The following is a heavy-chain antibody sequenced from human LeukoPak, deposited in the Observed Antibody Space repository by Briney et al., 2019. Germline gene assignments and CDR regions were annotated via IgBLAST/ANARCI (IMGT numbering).Heavy chain of an antibody. J-gene: IGHJ4*02. V-gene: IGHV3-74*01. CDR2: INSDVSST. D-gene: IGHD3-22*01. Sequence: GGSLRLSCAASGFTFSSYWMHWVRQAPGKGLVWVSRINSDVSSTSYAASVKGRFTISRDNAKNTLYLQMNSLRAEDTAVYYCARTSTTYYYDSSGYYWGQGTLVTVSS. CDR1: GFTFSSYW. CDR3: ARTSTTYYYDSSGYY.